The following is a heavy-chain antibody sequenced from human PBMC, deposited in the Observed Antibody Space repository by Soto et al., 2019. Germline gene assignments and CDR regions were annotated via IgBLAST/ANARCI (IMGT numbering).Heavy chain of an antibody. Sequence: QVQLQESGPGLVQPSETLSLTCSVSGASITSFYWSWIRQPPGKGLEWIGYIYYNGSTKYNPSLKTRVTISGDTSKNHYALNLNSVTAADTAVDSCARVGTVAGRDGLDVWGQGNTVTVSS. D-gene: IGHD1-1*01. J-gene: IGHJ6*02. CDR1: GASITSFY. CDR3: ARVGTVAGRDGLDV. V-gene: IGHV4-59*01. CDR2: IYYNGST.